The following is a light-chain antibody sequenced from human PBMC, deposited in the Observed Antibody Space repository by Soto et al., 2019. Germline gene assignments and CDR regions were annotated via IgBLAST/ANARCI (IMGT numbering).Light chain of an antibody. CDR3: QQYNDWPPYT. J-gene: IGKJ2*01. V-gene: IGKV3-15*01. CDR1: QSVTTN. CDR2: GAS. Sequence: ETVVTQSPATLSVSPGERATLSCRASQSVTTNLAWYQQKSGQAPRLLIYGASTRATVVPARFSGSGSGTEFTLTISSLQSEDFAVYYCQQYNDWPPYTFGQGTKLEIK.